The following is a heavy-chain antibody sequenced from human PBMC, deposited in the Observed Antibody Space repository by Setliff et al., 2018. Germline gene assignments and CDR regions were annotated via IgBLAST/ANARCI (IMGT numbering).Heavy chain of an antibody. J-gene: IGHJ3*02. CDR2: INAGNGNT. D-gene: IGHD1-26*01. CDR1: GYTFTSYA. Sequence: ASVKVSCKASGYTFTSYAMHWVRQAPGQRPEWMGWINAGNGNTKYSQKFQGRVTITRDTPASTAYMELSSLRSEDTAVYYCARKRLGWEQLYAFDIWGQGTMVTVSS. V-gene: IGHV1-3*01. CDR3: ARKRLGWEQLYAFDI.